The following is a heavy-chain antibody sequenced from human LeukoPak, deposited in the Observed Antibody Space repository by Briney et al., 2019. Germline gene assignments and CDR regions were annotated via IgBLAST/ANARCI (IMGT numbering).Heavy chain of an antibody. J-gene: IGHJ4*02. CDR2: IIGSGGST. V-gene: IGHV3-23*01. Sequence: PGGSLRLSCAASGFTFSSYAMSWVRQAPGKGLEWVPAIIGSGGSTYYADSVKGRFTISRDNSKNTLYLQMNSLRAEDTAVYYCAKGDRGSSWLYYFDYWGQGTLVTVSS. CDR1: GFTFSSYA. D-gene: IGHD6-13*01. CDR3: AKGDRGSSWLYYFDY.